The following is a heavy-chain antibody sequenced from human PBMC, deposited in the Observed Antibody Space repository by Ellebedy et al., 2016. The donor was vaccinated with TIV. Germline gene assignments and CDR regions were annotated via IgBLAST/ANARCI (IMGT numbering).Heavy chain of an antibody. CDR3: ARNRDANGWYVDL. J-gene: IGHJ5*02. CDR1: GFIVATDY. V-gene: IGHV3-66*01. D-gene: IGHD6-19*01. Sequence: GESLKISCAASGFIVATDYMSWVRQAPGKGLEWVSTIYSGGAAYHGDSVKGRFTVSRDSSKNTVYLQMNSLRVEDTALYFCARNRDANGWYVDLWGQGTLVTVSS. CDR2: IYSGGAA.